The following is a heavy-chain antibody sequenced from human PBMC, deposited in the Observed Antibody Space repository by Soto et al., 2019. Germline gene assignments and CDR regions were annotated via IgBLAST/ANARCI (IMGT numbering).Heavy chain of an antibody. CDR3: VRCYCSVGSCYACWHFDF. CDR2: ISPSTGDT. V-gene: IGHV1-18*01. J-gene: IGHJ5*01. CDR1: GYTFNSYA. D-gene: IGHD2-15*01. Sequence: QVQLVQSGGEVKKPGASVKVSCQASGYTFNSYAISWVRQAPGQGLEWMGWISPSTGDTDQAQNFQDRVIMTLDISTITAYMELRSLRSDDTAVYYCVRCYCSVGSCYACWHFDFWGRGTLVTVSS.